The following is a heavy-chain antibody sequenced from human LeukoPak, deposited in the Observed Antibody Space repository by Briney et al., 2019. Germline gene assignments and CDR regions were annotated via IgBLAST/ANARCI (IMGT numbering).Heavy chain of an antibody. J-gene: IGHJ4*02. Sequence: GGSLRLSCAASGFTFSTYWMSRVRQAPGKGLEWVANIKQDGSDKFYVDSVKGRFTISRDNAKNSMYLQMNSLRAEDTAIYYCARVLPVASRDYWGQGTLVTVSS. V-gene: IGHV3-7*01. D-gene: IGHD2-2*01. CDR3: ARVLPVASRDY. CDR1: GFTFSTYW. CDR2: IKQDGSDK.